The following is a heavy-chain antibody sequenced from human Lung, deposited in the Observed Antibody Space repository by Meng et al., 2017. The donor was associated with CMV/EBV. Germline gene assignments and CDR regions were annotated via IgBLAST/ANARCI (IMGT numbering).Heavy chain of an antibody. D-gene: IGHD3-3*01. Sequence: ESXKISXAASGFTFSSYSMNWVRQAPGKGLEWVSSISSSSSYIYYTDSVKGRFTISTDNAKTSLYLQMNSLRAEDTAVYYCAREREELITTFGVATSSRYGMDVWGQGTXVTVSS. CDR2: ISSSSSYI. J-gene: IGHJ6*02. CDR1: GFTFSSYS. V-gene: IGHV3-21*01. CDR3: AREREELITTFGVATSSRYGMDV.